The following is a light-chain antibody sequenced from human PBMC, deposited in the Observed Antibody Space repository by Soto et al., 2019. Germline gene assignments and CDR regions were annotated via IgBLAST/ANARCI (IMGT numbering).Light chain of an antibody. Sequence: DMQMTQSPSTLSASVGDRVTITCRASQTISTWLAWYQQKPGKAPKLLIYTASSLESGVPSRFSGSGSGTEFSLTISSLQPDDSATYYCQQYNRYSWTFGQGTKVDIK. J-gene: IGKJ1*01. CDR1: QTISTW. V-gene: IGKV1-5*03. CDR2: TAS. CDR3: QQYNRYSWT.